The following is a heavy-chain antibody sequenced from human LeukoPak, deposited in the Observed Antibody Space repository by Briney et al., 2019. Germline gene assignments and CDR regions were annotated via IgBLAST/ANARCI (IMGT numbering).Heavy chain of an antibody. Sequence: PGGSLRLSCAASGFTFSSYAMHWVRQAPGKGLEYVSATSSNGGSTYYANSVKGRFTISRDNSKSTLYLQMGSLRAEDMAVYYCARGRDGYNSDYWGQGTLVTVSS. CDR2: TSSNGGST. V-gene: IGHV3-64*01. D-gene: IGHD5-24*01. CDR1: GFTFSSYA. J-gene: IGHJ4*02. CDR3: ARGRDGYNSDY.